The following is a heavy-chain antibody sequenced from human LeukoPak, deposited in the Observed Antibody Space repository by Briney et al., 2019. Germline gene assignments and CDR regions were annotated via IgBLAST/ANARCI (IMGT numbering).Heavy chain of an antibody. CDR1: GFSFSTYS. J-gene: IGHJ4*02. CDR2: ISYDGSNK. V-gene: IGHV3-30*18. D-gene: IGHD3-10*01. CDR3: ANLPFGSGSYYTLDY. Sequence: GGSLRLSCAASGFSFSTYSMIWVRQAPGKGLEWVAVISYDGSNKYYADSVKGRFTISRDNSQNTLYLQMNSLRAEDTAVYYCANLPFGSGSYYTLDYWGQGTLVTVSS.